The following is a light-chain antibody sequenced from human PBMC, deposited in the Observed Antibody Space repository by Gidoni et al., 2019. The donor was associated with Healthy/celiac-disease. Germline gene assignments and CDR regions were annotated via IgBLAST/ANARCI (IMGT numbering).Light chain of an antibody. Sequence: ERVSTQSPGTLSLSPGERATLSCRASQSVSSRYLAWYQQKPGQAPRLIIYVASKMAAGIPARFSGSGSGTDFTLPIRSLEPEDFSVYYFQQLTFGQGTKVEIK. V-gene: IGKV3-20*01. CDR1: QSVSSRY. CDR3: QQLT. J-gene: IGKJ1*01. CDR2: VAS.